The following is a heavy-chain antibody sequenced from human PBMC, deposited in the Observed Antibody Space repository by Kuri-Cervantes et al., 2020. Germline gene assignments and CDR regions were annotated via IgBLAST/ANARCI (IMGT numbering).Heavy chain of an antibody. V-gene: IGHV4-61*02. Sequence: SETLSLICTVSGGSISSGSYYWSWIRQPAGKGLEWIGRIYTSGSTNYNPSLKSRVTISVDTSKNQFSLKLSSVTAADTAVYYCARDPIPLPYYYDSSGYDAFDIWGQGTMVTVSS. J-gene: IGHJ3*02. D-gene: IGHD3-22*01. CDR2: IYTSGST. CDR1: GGSISSGSYY. CDR3: ARDPIPLPYYYDSSGYDAFDI.